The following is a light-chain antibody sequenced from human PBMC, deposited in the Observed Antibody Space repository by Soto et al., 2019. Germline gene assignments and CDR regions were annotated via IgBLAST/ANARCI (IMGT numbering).Light chain of an antibody. CDR1: SSDIGGYNY. V-gene: IGLV2-14*01. CDR2: EVS. J-gene: IGLJ1*01. CDR3: GSYRSISAHV. Sequence: QSALTQPASVSGSPGQSITISCTGTSSDIGGYNYVSWYQQHPGKAPKLMIYEVSNRPSGVSNRFSGSKSGNTASLTISGLQAEDEADYYCGSYRSISAHVFGTGTKVTVL.